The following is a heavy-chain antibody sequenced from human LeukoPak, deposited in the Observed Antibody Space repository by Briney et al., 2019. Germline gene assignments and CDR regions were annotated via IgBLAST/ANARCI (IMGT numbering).Heavy chain of an antibody. CDR3: GGDPGPNYYDSSGYYPIDY. Sequence: ASVKVSCKASGGTFSSYAISWVRQAPGQGLEWMGGIIPIFGTANYAQKFQGRVTITADESTSTAYMELSSLRSEDTAVYYCGGDPGPNYYDSSGYYPIDYWGQGTLVTVSS. V-gene: IGHV1-69*13. CDR2: IIPIFGTA. CDR1: GGTFSSYA. J-gene: IGHJ4*02. D-gene: IGHD3-22*01.